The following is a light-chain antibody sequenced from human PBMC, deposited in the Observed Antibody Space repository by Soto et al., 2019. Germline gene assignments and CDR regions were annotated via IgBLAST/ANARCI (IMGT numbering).Light chain of an antibody. CDR3: SSYTSSSALGV. CDR2: EVS. J-gene: IGLJ1*01. Sequence: QSVLTQPASVSGSPGQSTTISCTGTSSDVGGYNYVSWYQQHPGKAPKLMIYEVSNRPSGVSNRFSGSKSGNTASLTISGLQAEDEADYYCSSYTSSSALGVFGTGTKLTVL. CDR1: SSDVGGYNY. V-gene: IGLV2-14*01.